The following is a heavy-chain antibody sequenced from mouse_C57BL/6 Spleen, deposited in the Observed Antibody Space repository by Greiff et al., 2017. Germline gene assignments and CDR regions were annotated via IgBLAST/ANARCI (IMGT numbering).Heavy chain of an antibody. D-gene: IGHD4-1*01. CDR1: GYTFTSYW. J-gene: IGHJ1*03. CDR2: INPSNGGT. CDR3: ARSGNWGDFDV. Sequence: QVQLQQPGTELVKPGASVKLSCKASGYTFTSYWMHWVKQRPGQGLEWIGNINPSNGGTNYNEKFKGKATLTVDKSSSTAYMQLSSLTSEDAAVYYCARSGNWGDFDVWGKGTTVTVSS. V-gene: IGHV1-53*01.